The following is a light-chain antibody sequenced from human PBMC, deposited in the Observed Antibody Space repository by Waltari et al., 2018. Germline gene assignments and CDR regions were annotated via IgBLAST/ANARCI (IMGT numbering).Light chain of an antibody. Sequence: QSVLTQPPSASETPGQRVILSCSGSISNLGSNSLYWSQQLPGTAPNLPIYWNNQRPSGVPDRFSGSKSGTSASLAISGLRSEDEGVYYCASWDESHYVFGSGTRVTVV. V-gene: IGLV1-47*01. J-gene: IGLJ1*01. CDR2: WNN. CDR3: ASWDESHYV. CDR1: ISNLGSNS.